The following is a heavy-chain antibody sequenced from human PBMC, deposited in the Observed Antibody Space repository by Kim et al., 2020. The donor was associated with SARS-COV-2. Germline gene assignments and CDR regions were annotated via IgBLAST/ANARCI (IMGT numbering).Heavy chain of an antibody. J-gene: IGHJ4*02. Sequence: SQTLSLTCAISGDSVSSNSATWNWIRQSPSRGPEWLGRTYFRSKWYNEYAVSVKSRMTLNVDTSKNQLSLQLNSVTPEDTAVYYCARNLAVAAILDYWGQGALVTVSS. CDR2: TYFRSKWYN. V-gene: IGHV6-1*01. D-gene: IGHD6-19*01. CDR3: ARNLAVAAILDY. CDR1: GDSVSSNSAT.